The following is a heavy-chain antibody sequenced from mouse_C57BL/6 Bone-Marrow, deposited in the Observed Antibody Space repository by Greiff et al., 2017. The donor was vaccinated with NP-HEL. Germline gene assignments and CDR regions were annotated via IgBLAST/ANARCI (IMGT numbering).Heavy chain of an antibody. V-gene: IGHV1-50*01. CDR3: ARRNYGSSYWYFDV. J-gene: IGHJ1*03. CDR2: IDPSDSYT. Sequence: VQLQQPGAELVKPGASVKLSCKASGYTFTSYWMQWVNQRPGQGLEWIGEIDPSDSYTNYNQKFKGKATLTVDTSSSTAYMQLSSLTSEDSAVYYCARRNYGSSYWYFDVWGTGTTVTVSS. D-gene: IGHD1-1*01. CDR1: GYTFTSYW.